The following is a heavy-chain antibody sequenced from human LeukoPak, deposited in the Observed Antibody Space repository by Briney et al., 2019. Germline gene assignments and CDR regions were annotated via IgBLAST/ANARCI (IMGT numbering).Heavy chain of an antibody. V-gene: IGHV4-59*12. CDR2: IYYRGTA. Sequence: SETLSLTCTVSGDSIDSYYWSWIRQPPGKGLEWIGYIYYRGTASYNPFLKSRVTISVDTSKNQFSLKLNSVTAADTAVYYCARLPRYGGYDHFDYWGQGILVIVSS. D-gene: IGHD5-12*01. J-gene: IGHJ4*02. CDR3: ARLPRYGGYDHFDY. CDR1: GDSIDSYY.